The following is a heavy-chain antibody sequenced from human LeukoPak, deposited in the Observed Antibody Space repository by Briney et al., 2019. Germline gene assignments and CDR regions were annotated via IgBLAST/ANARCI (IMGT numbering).Heavy chain of an antibody. D-gene: IGHD6-19*01. CDR3: ARGYSSGWYNFDY. CDR2: IYHSGST. Sequence: SETLSLTCTVSGGSISSGGYYWSWIRQHPGKGLEWIGYIYHSGSTYYNPSLKSRVTISVDRSKNQFSLKLSSVTAADTAVYYCARGYSSGWYNFDYWGQGTLVTVSS. J-gene: IGHJ4*02. V-gene: IGHV4-30-2*01. CDR1: GGSISSGGYY.